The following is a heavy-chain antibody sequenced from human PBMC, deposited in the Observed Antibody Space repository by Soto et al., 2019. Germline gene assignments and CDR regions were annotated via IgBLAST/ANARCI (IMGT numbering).Heavy chain of an antibody. V-gene: IGHV3-30-3*01. CDR3: ARASPIVVIPAAIEGCFDL. J-gene: IGHJ5*02. D-gene: IGHD2-2*01. CDR2: ISYDGSNK. CDR1: GFTFSSYA. Sequence: GGSLRLSCAPSGFTFSSYAMHWVRQAPGKGLEWVAVISYDGSNKYYADSVKGRFTISRDNSKNTLYLQMNSLRAEDTAVYYCARASPIVVIPAAIEGCFDLWGQGTLVTVSS.